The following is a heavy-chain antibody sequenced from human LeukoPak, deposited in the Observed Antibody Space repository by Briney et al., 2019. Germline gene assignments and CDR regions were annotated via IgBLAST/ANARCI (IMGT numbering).Heavy chain of an antibody. J-gene: IGHJ4*02. CDR3: AKARAKAAVAINY. D-gene: IGHD2-2*02. CDR2: ISWNSGSI. V-gene: IGHV3-9*01. Sequence: GGSLRLSCAVSGFSFDDYAMHWVRQAPGKGLEWVSGISWNSGSIGYADSVKGRFTISRDNAKNSLFLQMNSLRAEDTALYYCAKARAKAAVAINYWGQGSLVTVSS. CDR1: GFSFDDYA.